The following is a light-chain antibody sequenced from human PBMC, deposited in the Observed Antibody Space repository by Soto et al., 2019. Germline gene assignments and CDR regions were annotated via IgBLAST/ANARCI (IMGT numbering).Light chain of an antibody. J-gene: IGKJ2*01. CDR1: QSVSSSY. CDR2: GAS. CDR3: QYYGRSPPYT. Sequence: EIELTQSPGTLSLSPGEGATLSCRTSQSVSSSYLSWFQQRPGQAPRLLIYGASNRASGIPDRFSGSGSGTHFALTISSLEPEDFAVYYCQYYGRSPPYTFGQGTKLDIK. V-gene: IGKV3-20*01.